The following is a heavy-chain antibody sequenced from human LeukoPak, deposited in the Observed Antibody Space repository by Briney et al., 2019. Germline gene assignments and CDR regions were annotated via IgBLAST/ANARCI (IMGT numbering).Heavy chain of an antibody. D-gene: IGHD4-23*01. CDR3: ARELYGGNPITLLDY. V-gene: IGHV3-7*01. J-gene: IGHJ4*02. CDR2: IKQDGSEK. Sequence: PGGSLRLSCAASGFTFSSYWMQWVRQAPGKGLEWVANIKQDGSEKYYADSVKGRFTISRDNAKNSLYLQMNSLRAEDTAVYYCARELYGGNPITLLDYWGQGTLVTVSS. CDR1: GFTFSSYW.